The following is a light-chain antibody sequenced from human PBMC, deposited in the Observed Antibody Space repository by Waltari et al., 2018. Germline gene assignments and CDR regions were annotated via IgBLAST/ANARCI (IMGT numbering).Light chain of an antibody. Sequence: QSLLTQPPSASGTPGQRVTISCSGGISTIGRNPINWYRQFPGTAPKVLIYSNDQRTSGVPERFSGSKSGTSASLAISGLQSEDEADYYCAAWDDSLGGPVFGGGTKLTVL. J-gene: IGLJ2*01. CDR3: AAWDDSLGGPV. V-gene: IGLV1-44*01. CDR1: ISTIGRNP. CDR2: SND.